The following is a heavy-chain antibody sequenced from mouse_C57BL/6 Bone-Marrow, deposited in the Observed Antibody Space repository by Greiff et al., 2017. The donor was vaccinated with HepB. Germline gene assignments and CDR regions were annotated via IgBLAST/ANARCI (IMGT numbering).Heavy chain of an antibody. Sequence: DVKLQESGGGLVQPGGSLKLSCAASGFTFSDYYMYWVRQTPEKRLEWVAYISNGGGSTYYPDTVKGRFTISRDNAKNTLYLQMSRLKSEDTAMYYCARHEQNWYFDVWGTGTTVTVSS. CDR1: GFTFSDYY. J-gene: IGHJ1*03. CDR2: ISNGGGST. V-gene: IGHV5-12*01. CDR3: ARHEQNWYFDV.